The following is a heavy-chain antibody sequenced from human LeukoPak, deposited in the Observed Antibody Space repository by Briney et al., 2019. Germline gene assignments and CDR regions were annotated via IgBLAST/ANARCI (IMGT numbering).Heavy chain of an antibody. Sequence: APVKGSCKAFGGTFSPYAISWVREAPGQGVGWMGRIIPILGIANYAQKFQGRVTITADKSTSTAYMELSSLRSEDTAVYYCARAYGSGSYPRSLFDYWGQGTLVTVSS. J-gene: IGHJ4*02. CDR3: ARAYGSGSYPRSLFDY. CDR2: IIPILGIA. D-gene: IGHD3-10*01. V-gene: IGHV1-69*04. CDR1: GGTFSPYA.